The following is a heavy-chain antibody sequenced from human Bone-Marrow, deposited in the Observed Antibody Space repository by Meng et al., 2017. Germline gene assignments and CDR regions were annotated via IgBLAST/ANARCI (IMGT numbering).Heavy chain of an antibody. CDR3: TTVPLWFGESNIDY. V-gene: IGHV3-15*01. CDR1: GITFRNLW. D-gene: IGHD3-10*01. Sequence: GGSLRLSCVASGITFRNLWMTWVRQAPGKGLEWVGRIKSKVNGGTTDFAAPVKGRFTISRDDSKNTLYLQMNSLKTEDTAVYYCTTVPLWFGESNIDYWGQGTLVTVSS. J-gene: IGHJ4*02. CDR2: IKSKVNGGTT.